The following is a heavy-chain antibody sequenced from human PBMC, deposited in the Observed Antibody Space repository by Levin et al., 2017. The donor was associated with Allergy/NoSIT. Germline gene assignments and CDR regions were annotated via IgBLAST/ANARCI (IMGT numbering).Heavy chain of an antibody. J-gene: IGHJ3*02. CDR2: ISYEGSNK. Sequence: GGSLRLSCAASGFTFSTYAMHWVRQTPGKGLEWVALISYEGSNKYYADSVKGRFTISRDNSKNMLYLQMNSLRLEDTAVYYCAKVSSSGWYLDTFDIWGQGTMVTVSS. CDR1: GFTFSTYA. D-gene: IGHD6-19*01. CDR3: AKVSSSGWYLDTFDI. V-gene: IGHV3-30*18.